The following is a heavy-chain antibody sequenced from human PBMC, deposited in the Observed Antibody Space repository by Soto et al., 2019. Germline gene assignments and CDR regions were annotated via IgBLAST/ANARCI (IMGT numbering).Heavy chain of an antibody. CDR2: ISWDGGST. Sequence: GGSLRLSCAASGFTFDDYTMHWVRQAPGKGLEWVSLISWDGGSTYYADSVKGRFTISRDNSKNSLYLQMNSLRTEDTALYYCAKGLGATTRFDYWGQGTLVTVSS. V-gene: IGHV3-43*01. D-gene: IGHD1-26*01. J-gene: IGHJ4*02. CDR1: GFTFDDYT. CDR3: AKGLGATTRFDY.